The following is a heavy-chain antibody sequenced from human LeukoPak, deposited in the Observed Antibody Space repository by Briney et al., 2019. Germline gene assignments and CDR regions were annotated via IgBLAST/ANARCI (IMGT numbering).Heavy chain of an antibody. Sequence: ASVKVSCKASGYTFTSYHMHWVRQAPGQGLEWMGWINPNSGGTNFAQKFQGRVTMTSDTSISTAYMELSSLTSDDPAVYYCARGRFSGYGADWGQGTLVTVSS. CDR2: INPNSGGT. J-gene: IGHJ4*02. CDR1: GYTFTSYH. D-gene: IGHD5-12*01. CDR3: ARGRFSGYGAD. V-gene: IGHV1-2*02.